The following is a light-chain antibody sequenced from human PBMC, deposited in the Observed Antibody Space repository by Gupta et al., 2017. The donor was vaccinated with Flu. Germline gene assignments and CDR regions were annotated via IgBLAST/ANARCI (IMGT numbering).Light chain of an antibody. V-gene: IGKV3-20*01. CDR3: QHEGSSPIT. CDR1: QSVSSSY. Sequence: EIVLTQSPGTLSLSPGERATLSCRASQSVSSSYLAWYQQKPGQAPRLLIYGASSRATGIPDRFSGSGSGTEFTLTISRREPEDFAVYYCQHEGSSPITFGRGTKVEIK. CDR2: GAS. J-gene: IGKJ4*01.